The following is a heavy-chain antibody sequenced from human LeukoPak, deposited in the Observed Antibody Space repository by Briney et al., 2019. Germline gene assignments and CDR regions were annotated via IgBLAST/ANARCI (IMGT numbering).Heavy chain of an antibody. CDR1: GGSISSYY. V-gene: IGHV4-59*01. CDR2: IYSSGST. CDR3: ARSVSARMFFDY. Sequence: SETLSLTCTVSGGSISSYYWSWIRQPPGKGLEWIGYIYSSGSTNYNPSLKSRVIISLDTSKSQFSLKLSSVTAADTAVYYCARSVSARMFFDYWGQGSLVTVSS. D-gene: IGHD2/OR15-2a*01. J-gene: IGHJ4*02.